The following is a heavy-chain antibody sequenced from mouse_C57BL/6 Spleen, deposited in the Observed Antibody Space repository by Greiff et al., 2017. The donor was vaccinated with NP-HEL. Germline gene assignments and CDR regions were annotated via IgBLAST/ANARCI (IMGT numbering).Heavy chain of an antibody. D-gene: IGHD1-1*01. CDR2: INPNNGGT. J-gene: IGHJ3*01. Sequence: VQLQQSGPELVKPGASVKIPCKASGYTFTDYNMDWVKQSHGKSLEWIGDINPNNGGTIYNQKFKGKATLTVDTSSSTAYMQLSSLTSEDSAVYYCARDYGGSSLAYWGQGTLVTVSA. CDR3: ARDYGGSSLAY. CDR1: GYTFTDYN. V-gene: IGHV1-18*01.